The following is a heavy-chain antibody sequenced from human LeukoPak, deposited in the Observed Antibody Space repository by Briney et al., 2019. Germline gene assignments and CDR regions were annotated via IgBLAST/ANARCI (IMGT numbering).Heavy chain of an antibody. CDR3: ARDRPTPYYDSSGYCDY. J-gene: IGHJ4*02. Sequence: GGSLRLSCAASGFTFSGYAMSWVSQAPGKWLEWVSAISASGGNTYYADSMKGRFTISRDNSKNTLYLQMSSLRAEDTAVYYCARDRPTPYYDSSGYCDYWGQGTLVTVSS. CDR1: GFTFSGYA. V-gene: IGHV3-23*01. CDR2: ISASGGNT. D-gene: IGHD3-22*01.